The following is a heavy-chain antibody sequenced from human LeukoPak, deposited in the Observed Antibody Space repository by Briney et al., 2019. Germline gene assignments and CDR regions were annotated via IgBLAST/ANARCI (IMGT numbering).Heavy chain of an antibody. D-gene: IGHD1-26*01. CDR3: ARVRSGSLDY. V-gene: IGHV3-21*01. CDR1: GFTCSSYS. J-gene: IGHJ4*02. Sequence: GGSLRLSCAATGFTCSSYSMNWVRQAPGKGLEWVSFIRSSSSDIYYADSVKGRFTISRDNAKNSLYLQMDSLRAEDTAVYYCARVRSGSLDYWGQGTLVTVSS. CDR2: IRSSSSDI.